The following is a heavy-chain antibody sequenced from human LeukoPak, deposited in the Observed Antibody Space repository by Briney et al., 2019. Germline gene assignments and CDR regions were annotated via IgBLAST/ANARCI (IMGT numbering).Heavy chain of an antibody. J-gene: IGHJ6*03. CDR3: ARVEETATTAAIIRKYSYYYYYMDV. D-gene: IGHD4-11*01. CDR2: ISSSSSYI. V-gene: IGHV3-21*01. Sequence: GGSLRLSCAASGFTFSSYSMNWVRQAPGKGLEWVSSISSSSSYIYYADSVKGRFTISRDNAKNSLYLQMNSLRAEDTAVYYCARVEETATTAAIIRKYSYYYYYMDVWGKGNTVTVSS. CDR1: GFTFSSYS.